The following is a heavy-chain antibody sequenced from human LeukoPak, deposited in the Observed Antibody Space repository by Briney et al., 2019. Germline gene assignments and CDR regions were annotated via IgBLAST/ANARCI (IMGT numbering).Heavy chain of an antibody. CDR2: ISRSSTTI. CDR3: AREAWQQLVPGY. CDR1: GFTFSSYS. Sequence: GGSLRLSCAASGFTFSSYSMNWVRQAPGKGLEWVSYISRSSTTIYYADSVKGRFTISRDNAKNSLHLQMNSLRDEDTAVYYCAREAWQQLVPGYWGQGTLVTVSS. D-gene: IGHD6-13*01. V-gene: IGHV3-48*02. J-gene: IGHJ4*02.